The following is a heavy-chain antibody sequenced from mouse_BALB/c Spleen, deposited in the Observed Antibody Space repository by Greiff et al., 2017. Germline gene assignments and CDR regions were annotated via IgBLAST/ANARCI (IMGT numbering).Heavy chain of an antibody. V-gene: IGHV1-69*02. D-gene: IGHD2-1*01. CDR2: IYPSDSYT. CDR1: GYTFTSYW. J-gene: IGHJ2*01. Sequence: QVQLQQPGAELVRPGASVKLSCKASGYTFTSYWINWVKQRPGQGLEWIGNIYPSDSYTNYNQKFKDKATLTVDKSSSTAYMQLSSPTSEDSAVYYCTREGYGNYEYFDYWGQGTTLTVSS. CDR3: TREGYGNYEYFDY.